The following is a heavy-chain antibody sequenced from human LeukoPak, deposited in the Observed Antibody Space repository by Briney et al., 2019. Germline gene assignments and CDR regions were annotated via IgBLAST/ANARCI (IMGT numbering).Heavy chain of an antibody. CDR2: ISGSGGST. J-gene: IGHJ4*02. CDR1: GFTFSSYG. Sequence: PGGSLRLSCAASGFTFSSYGMSWVRQAPGKGLEWVSAISGSGGSTYYADSVKGRFTISRDNSKNTLYLQMNSLRAEDTAVYYCAKLGNKWLHDSDLPFDQWGQGTLVTVSS. D-gene: IGHD5-24*01. V-gene: IGHV3-23*01. CDR3: AKLGNKWLHDSDLPFDQ.